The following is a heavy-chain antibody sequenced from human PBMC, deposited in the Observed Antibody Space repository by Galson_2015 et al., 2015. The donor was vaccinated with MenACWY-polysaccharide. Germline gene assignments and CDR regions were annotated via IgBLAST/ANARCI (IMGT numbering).Heavy chain of an antibody. V-gene: IGHV3-48*02. CDR3: AKSLTILDY. CDR1: GFTFSSNT. Sequence: SLRLSCAASGFTFSSNTMNWVRQAPGNGLEWVASISRAGSSIYYADSVKGRFTISRDNVENSLYLQMNSLRDEDTAVYYCAKSLTILDYWGQGTLATASS. J-gene: IGHJ4*02. CDR2: ISRAGSSI. D-gene: IGHD2-21*01.